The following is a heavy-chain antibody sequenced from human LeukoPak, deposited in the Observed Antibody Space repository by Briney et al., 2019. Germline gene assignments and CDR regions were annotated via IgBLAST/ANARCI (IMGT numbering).Heavy chain of an antibody. Sequence: SETLSLTCAVSGYSISSGYYWGWIRQPPGKGLEWIGSIYHSGSTYYNPSLKSRVTISVDTSKNQFSPKLSSVTAADTAVYYCARESKDSYYDSSGYPLDYWGQGTLVTVSS. CDR3: ARESKDSYYDSSGYPLDY. CDR1: GYSISSGYY. J-gene: IGHJ4*02. V-gene: IGHV4-38-2*02. CDR2: IYHSGST. D-gene: IGHD3-22*01.